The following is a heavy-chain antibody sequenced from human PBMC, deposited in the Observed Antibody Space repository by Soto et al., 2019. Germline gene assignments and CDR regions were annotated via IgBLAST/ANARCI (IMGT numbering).Heavy chain of an antibody. CDR3: IRGFAPLDY. CDR2: ISGSDDTT. CDR1: GFTFSSYA. V-gene: IGHV3-23*01. Sequence: EVQLLESGGGLVQPGGSLRLSCAASGFTFSSYAMTWVRQAPGKGLEWVSGISGSDDTTFYADSVKGRFTISRDNSKRTLDLQMNSLRADDTAVYFCIRGFAPLDYWGQGTLVTVSS. J-gene: IGHJ4*02. D-gene: IGHD3-10*01.